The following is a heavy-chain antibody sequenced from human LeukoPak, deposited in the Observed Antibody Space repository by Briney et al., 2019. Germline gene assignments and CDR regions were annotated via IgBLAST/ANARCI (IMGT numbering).Heavy chain of an antibody. J-gene: IGHJ6*02. V-gene: IGHV1-46*01. D-gene: IGHD3-3*01. CDR1: GYTFTSYY. CDR2: INPSGGST. Sequence: ASVKVSCKASGYTFTSYYMHWVRQAPGQGLEWMGIINPSGGSTSYAQKLQGRVTMTTDTSTSTAYMELRSLRSDDTAVYYCARAGYYDFWSGYYTDYYYGMDVWGQGTTVTVSS. CDR3: ARAGYYDFWSGYYTDYYYGMDV.